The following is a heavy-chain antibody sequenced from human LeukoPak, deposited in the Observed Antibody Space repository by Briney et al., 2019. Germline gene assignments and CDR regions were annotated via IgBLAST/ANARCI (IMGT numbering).Heavy chain of an antibody. CDR2: ISYDGSNK. V-gene: IGHV3-30-3*01. CDR1: GFTFSSYA. CDR3: SPLRSGYFSH. J-gene: IGHJ4*01. Sequence: GGSLRLSCAASGFTFSSYAMHWVRQAPGKGLGWVAVISYDGSNKYYADSVKGRFTISRDNSKNTLYLQMNSLRAEDTAVYYFSPLRSGYFSHWGQGTLVTGSS. D-gene: IGHD3-3*01.